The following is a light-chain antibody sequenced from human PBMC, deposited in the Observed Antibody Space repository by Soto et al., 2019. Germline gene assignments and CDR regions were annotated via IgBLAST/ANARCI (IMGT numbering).Light chain of an antibody. CDR2: GAS. Sequence: EIVLTQSPDFLSASLGERASISCRASQSISNYLNWYQQKPGQAPRVLIYGASSRDTGIPARFSGSGSGAEFTLTISSLQPEDFATYHCQHYNSSSEAFGQGTKVDI. J-gene: IGKJ1*01. V-gene: IGKV3D-15*01. CDR1: QSISNY. CDR3: QHYNSSSEA.